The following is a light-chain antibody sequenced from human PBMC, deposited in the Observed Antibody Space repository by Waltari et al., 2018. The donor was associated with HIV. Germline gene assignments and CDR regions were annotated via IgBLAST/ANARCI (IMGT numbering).Light chain of an antibody. CDR3: GVWDDNLRGV. J-gene: IGLJ2*01. CDR1: DSHVGSHY. V-gene: IGLV1-47*01. Sequence: QAVLTQPPSASASSGQKITISCSGGDSHVGSHYVSWYHQFPGGAPKLLLYKNNQRSSGVPDRFSGSKSGTSASLTISGLRSEDEGIYFCGVWDDNLRGVFGGGTRLTVL. CDR2: KNN.